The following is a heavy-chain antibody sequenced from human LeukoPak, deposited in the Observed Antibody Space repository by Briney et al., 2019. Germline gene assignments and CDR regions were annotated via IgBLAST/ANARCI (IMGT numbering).Heavy chain of an antibody. CDR1: GFTFTSHW. D-gene: IGHD1-1*01. J-gene: IGHJ4*02. Sequence: GGSLRLSCAASGFTFTSHWMNWVRQAPGKGLEWVANIKYSGNEEYYVDSVKGRFTISRDSAKNSLYLQMNSLRVEDTAVYYCARTTTNWNRNFDYWGQGTLVTVSS. CDR2: IKYSGNEE. V-gene: IGHV3-7*01. CDR3: ARTTTNWNRNFDY.